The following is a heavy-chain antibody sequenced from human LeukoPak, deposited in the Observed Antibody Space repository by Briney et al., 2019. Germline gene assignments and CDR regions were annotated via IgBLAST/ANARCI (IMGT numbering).Heavy chain of an antibody. CDR3: AKDLLTVTRPLDY. J-gene: IGHJ4*02. D-gene: IGHD4-17*01. CDR2: IWYDGSNQ. CDR1: GFTFSSYG. Sequence: GGSLILPCAASGFTFSSYGMHWVRQAPGKGLEWVSIIWYDGSNQYYADSVKGRFTISRDDSKNTLYLQMNSLRAEDTAVYYCAKDLLTVTRPLDYWGQGTLVTVSS. V-gene: IGHV3-33*06.